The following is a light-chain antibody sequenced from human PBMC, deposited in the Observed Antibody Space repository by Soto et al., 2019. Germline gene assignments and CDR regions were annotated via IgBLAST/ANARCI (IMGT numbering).Light chain of an antibody. CDR3: QHYKSYPWT. CDR2: KAS. CDR1: QSIDSW. V-gene: IGKV1-5*03. Sequence: DIQMTQSPSTMSASVGDRVTITCRASQSIDSWLAWYQQKPGKAPKFLMYKASNLESGVPLRFSGSGSETEFTLTISGLQPDDFAIYYCQHYKSYPWTFGQGTKVELK. J-gene: IGKJ1*01.